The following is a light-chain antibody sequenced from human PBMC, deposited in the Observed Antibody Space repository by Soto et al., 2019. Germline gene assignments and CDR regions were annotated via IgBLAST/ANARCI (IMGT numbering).Light chain of an antibody. CDR2: STS. CDR1: TGAVTSGYY. J-gene: IGLJ2*01. Sequence: QAVVTQEPSLTVSPGGTVTLTCASSTGAVTSGYYPNWFQQKPGQAPRPLIYSTSNKRSWTPARFSGSLLGGKAALTLSGVQPEDEAEYYCLLYYGGAVVFGGGTKLTVL. V-gene: IGLV7-43*01. CDR3: LLYYGGAVV.